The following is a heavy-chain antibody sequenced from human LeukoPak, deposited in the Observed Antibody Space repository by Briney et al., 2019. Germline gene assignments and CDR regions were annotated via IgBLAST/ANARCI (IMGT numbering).Heavy chain of an antibody. CDR3: AKTQDYYGSGSYYNVYYYYYMDV. CDR2: IRYDVSNK. Sequence: AGSLRLSCAASGFTFTSYGMHWVRQAPGKGLEWVAFIRYDVSNKYYADSVKGRFTISRDNSKNTLYLQMNSLRAEDTAVYYCAKTQDYYGSGSYYNVYYYYYMDVWGKGTTVTVSS. D-gene: IGHD3-10*01. CDR1: GFTFTSYG. J-gene: IGHJ6*03. V-gene: IGHV3-30*02.